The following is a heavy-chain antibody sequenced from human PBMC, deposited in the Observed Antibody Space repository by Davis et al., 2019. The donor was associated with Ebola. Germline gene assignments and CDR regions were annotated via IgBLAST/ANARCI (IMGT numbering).Heavy chain of an antibody. CDR2: IYHSGST. V-gene: IGHV4-30-2*01. D-gene: IGHD4-17*01. J-gene: IGHJ6*02. CDR1: GGSISSGGYS. CDR3: ARDNNRYDYGDYDYGMDV. Sequence: PSETLSLTCAVSGGSISSGGYSWSWIRQPPGKGLEWIGYIYHSGSTYYNPSLKSRVTISVDRSKNQFSLKLSSVTAADTAVYYCARDNNRYDYGDYDYGMDVWGQGTTVTVSS.